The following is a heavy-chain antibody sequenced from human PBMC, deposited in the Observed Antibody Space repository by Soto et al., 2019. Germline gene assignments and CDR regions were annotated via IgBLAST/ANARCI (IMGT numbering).Heavy chain of an antibody. J-gene: IGHJ5*02. CDR2: IIPIFGTA. CDR3: ARQVYGDYLGGNWFDP. D-gene: IGHD4-17*01. V-gene: IGHV1-69*06. CDR1: GGTFSSYS. Sequence: SVKVSCKASGGTFSSYSISWVRQAPGQGLEWMGGIIPIFGTANYAQKFQGRVMITADKSTSTAYMELSSLRSEDTAVYYCARQVYGDYLGGNWFDPWGQGALVTVSS.